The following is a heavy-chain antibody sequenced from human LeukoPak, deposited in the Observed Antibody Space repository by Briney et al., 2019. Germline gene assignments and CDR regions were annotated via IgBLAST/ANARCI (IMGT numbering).Heavy chain of an antibody. CDR3: ARAWSRRDYYYYMDV. D-gene: IGHD3-3*01. V-gene: IGHV4-34*01. Sequence: SETLSLTCAVYGGSFSGYYWSWIRQPPGKGLEWIGEINHSGSTNYNPSLKSRVIIIIDTPKNHFSLTLSSVTAADTAVYYCARAWSRRDYYYYMDVWGKGTTVTVSS. J-gene: IGHJ6*03. CDR2: INHSGST. CDR1: GGSFSGYY.